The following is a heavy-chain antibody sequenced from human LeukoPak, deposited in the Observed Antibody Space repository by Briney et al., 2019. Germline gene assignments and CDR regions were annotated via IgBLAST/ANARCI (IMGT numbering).Heavy chain of an antibody. CDR2: FSRDGINT. D-gene: IGHD5-12*01. V-gene: IGHV3-30*10. CDR1: GFTFSSSA. Sequence: GGSLRLSCAASGFTFSSSAMHWFRQAPGKGLEWLAVFSRDGINTYYTDSVKGRFTISRDNSKNIFYLQMNSLRIEDTAIYYCATGKLDASGFDFMLPFWGQGTLVSVSS. J-gene: IGHJ4*02. CDR3: ATGKLDASGFDFMLPF.